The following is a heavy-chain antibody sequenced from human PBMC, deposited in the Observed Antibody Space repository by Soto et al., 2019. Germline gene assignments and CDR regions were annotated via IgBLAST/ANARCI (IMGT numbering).Heavy chain of an antibody. D-gene: IGHD3-3*01. Sequence: ASVKVSCKASGYTFTSYGINWVRQAPGQGLEWMGWISGYNAKTRYAQKLQGRVTMTIDRSTSTAYMELRSLRPDDTAVYYCARVITIFGVVIIRWFDPWGQGTLVTVSS. CDR2: ISGYNAKT. J-gene: IGHJ5*02. V-gene: IGHV1-18*01. CDR3: ARVITIFGVVIIRWFDP. CDR1: GYTFTSYG.